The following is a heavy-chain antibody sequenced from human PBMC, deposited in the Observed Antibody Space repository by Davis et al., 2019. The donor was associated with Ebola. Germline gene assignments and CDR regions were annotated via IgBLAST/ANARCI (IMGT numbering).Heavy chain of an antibody. J-gene: IGHJ4*02. V-gene: IGHV3-21*01. Sequence: GESLKISCEASGFTFSTYNMNWVRQAPGKGLEWVSSISSTSNYIYYTDSVKGRFTISRDNAKNSLYLQMNSLRAEDTAVYYCANGPKYQLLPGDYWGQGTLVTVSS. CDR3: ANGPKYQLLPGDY. D-gene: IGHD2-2*01. CDR2: ISSTSNYI. CDR1: GFTFSTYN.